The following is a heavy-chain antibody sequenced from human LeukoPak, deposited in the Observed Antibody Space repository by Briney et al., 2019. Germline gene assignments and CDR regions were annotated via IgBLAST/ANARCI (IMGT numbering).Heavy chain of an antibody. CDR1: GGSFSGYY. J-gene: IGHJ6*03. D-gene: IGHD3-3*01. Sequence: PSETLSLTCAVYGGSFSGYYWSWIRQPPGKGLEWIGEINHSGSTNYNPSLKSRVTISVDTSKNQFSLKLSSVTAADTAVYYCARGRLEWLFRHYYCYMDVWGKGTTVTVSS. CDR3: ARGRLEWLFRHYYCYMDV. CDR2: INHSGST. V-gene: IGHV4-34*01.